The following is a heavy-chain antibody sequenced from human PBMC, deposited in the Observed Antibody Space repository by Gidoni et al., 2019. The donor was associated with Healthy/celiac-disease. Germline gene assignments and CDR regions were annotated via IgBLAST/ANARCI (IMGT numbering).Heavy chain of an antibody. V-gene: IGHV3-23*01. Sequence: DVQLLQSGGGLVQPGGTLRLTCAASRVTSCTYAMRWFRLAPGEGLEWVSASSGSGGSTYDADSVKGRFTISRDNSKNTLYLQMNSLRAEDTAVYYCAKAYDFWSGTYDAFDIWGQGTMVTVSS. CDR3: AKAYDFWSGTYDAFDI. J-gene: IGHJ3*02. D-gene: IGHD3-3*01. CDR2: SSGSGGST. CDR1: RVTSCTYA.